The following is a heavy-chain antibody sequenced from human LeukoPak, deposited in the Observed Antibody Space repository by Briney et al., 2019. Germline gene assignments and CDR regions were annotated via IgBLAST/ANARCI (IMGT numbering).Heavy chain of an antibody. CDR3: ARHRKSARNYLYYYMDV. CDR2: IYYTGST. D-gene: IGHD6-6*01. Sequence: SETLSLTCTVSGGSISSYYCSWLRQPPGKGLEWIGYIYYTGSTTYNPSVKSRITISLDTSKKQISLKLRSVTAADTAVYYCARHRKSARNYLYYYMDVWGKGTTVTVSS. J-gene: IGHJ6*03. V-gene: IGHV4-59*01. CDR1: GGSISSYY.